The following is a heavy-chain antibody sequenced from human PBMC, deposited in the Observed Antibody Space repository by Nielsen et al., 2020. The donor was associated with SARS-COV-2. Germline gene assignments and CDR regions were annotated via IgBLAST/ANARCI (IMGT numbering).Heavy chain of an antibody. Sequence: SETLSLTCTVSGASISSGDYYWSWIRQPPGKGLEWIGYIYYSGSTYYNPSLESRVTISVDTSTNQFSLRLNSVTAADTAQYYCARDRQGYNYYYGMDVWGQGTTVTVS. J-gene: IGHJ6*02. D-gene: IGHD5-24*01. V-gene: IGHV4-30-4*01. CDR2: IYYSGST. CDR1: GASISSGDYY. CDR3: ARDRQGYNYYYGMDV.